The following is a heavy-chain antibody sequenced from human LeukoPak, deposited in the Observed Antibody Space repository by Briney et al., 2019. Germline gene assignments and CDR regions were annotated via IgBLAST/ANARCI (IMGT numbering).Heavy chain of an antibody. Sequence: PSETLSLTCTVSGGPISSSSYYWSWIRQHPGKGLEWIGYIYYSGSTYYNPSLKSRVTISVDTSKNQFSLKLSSVTAADTAVYYCARAASQYYYYYGMDVWGQGTTVTVSS. CDR3: ARAASQYYYYYGMDV. J-gene: IGHJ6*02. V-gene: IGHV4-31*03. CDR2: IYYSGST. CDR1: GGPISSSSYY.